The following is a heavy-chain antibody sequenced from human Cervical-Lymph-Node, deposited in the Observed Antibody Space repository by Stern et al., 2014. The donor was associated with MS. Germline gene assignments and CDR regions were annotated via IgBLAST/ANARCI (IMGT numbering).Heavy chain of an antibody. V-gene: IGHV3-11*01. CDR2: ISTGSTTV. D-gene: IGHD3/OR15-3a*01. CDR1: GFTFGDYY. J-gene: IGHJ4*02. Sequence: VHLVESGGGLVKPGGSLRLSCVTSGFTFGDYYMTWIRQAPGRGLECLSYISTGSTTVFYSDSAKGRFTISRDNAKNSLYLQINSLRAEDTAVYYCARMLFPGKVAFVGYWGQGTLVTVSS. CDR3: ARMLFPGKVAFVGY.